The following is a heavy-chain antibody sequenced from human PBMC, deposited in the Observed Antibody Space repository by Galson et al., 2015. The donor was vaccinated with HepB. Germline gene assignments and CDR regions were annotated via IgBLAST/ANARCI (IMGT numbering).Heavy chain of an antibody. CDR3: VKEGYSNGWYYFDY. CDR1: GFTFSSYS. CDR2: ISRNGGST. D-gene: IGHD6-19*01. J-gene: IGHJ4*02. V-gene: IGHV3-64D*06. Sequence: SLRLSCAVSGFTFSSYSMHWVRQAPGKGLEYVSAISRNGGSTYFADSVKGRFTISRDNSKNTLYLQMSSLRAEDTAMYYCVKEGYSNGWYYFDYWGQGTLVTVSS.